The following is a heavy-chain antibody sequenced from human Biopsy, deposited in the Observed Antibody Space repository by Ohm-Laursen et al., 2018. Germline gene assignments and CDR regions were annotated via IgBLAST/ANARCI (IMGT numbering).Heavy chain of an antibody. CDR2: IYFTGRT. V-gene: IGHV4-59*07. Sequence: SYTLSLTCTVSGGPIDSYYWSWIRQPPGKALEWLGYIYFTGRTIYNPSLKSRVTMSVNTSKKQFSLRLSSVTAADTAVYYCASAGYNPDWNFDLWGRGTRVTVSS. D-gene: IGHD5-24*01. CDR1: GGPIDSYY. CDR3: ASAGYNPDWNFDL. J-gene: IGHJ2*01.